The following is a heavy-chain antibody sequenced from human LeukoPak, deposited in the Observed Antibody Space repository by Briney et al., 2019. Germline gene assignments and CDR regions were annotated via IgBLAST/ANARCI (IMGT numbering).Heavy chain of an antibody. CDR3: ARLSGAPVRHPIYHFDY. J-gene: IGHJ4*02. Sequence: SETLSLTCTVSGGSISSSSYYWGWIRQPPGKGLEWIGSIYYSGSTYYNPSLKSRVTISLDTSKNQFSLKLSSVTAADTAMYYCARLSGAPVRHPIYHFDYWGQGTLVAVSS. CDR2: IYYSGST. D-gene: IGHD2-2*02. V-gene: IGHV4-39*07. CDR1: GGSISSSSYY.